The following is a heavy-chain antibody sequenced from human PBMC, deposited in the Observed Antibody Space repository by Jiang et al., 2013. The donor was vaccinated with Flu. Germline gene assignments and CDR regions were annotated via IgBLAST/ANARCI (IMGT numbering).Heavy chain of an antibody. Sequence: QLLESGGGLVQPGGSLRLSCAASGFSVSDNYMSWVRQAPGEGLEWVSNIYSTGTTYYADSVKGRFTISRDKSRNTLDLQMNSLRPEDTAVYYCYYGSGAYYNGGLDYWGQGTLVTVSS. V-gene: IGHV3-66*02. D-gene: IGHD3-10*01. CDR2: IYSTGTT. CDR3: YYGSGAYYNGGLDY. CDR1: GFSVSDNY. J-gene: IGHJ4*02.